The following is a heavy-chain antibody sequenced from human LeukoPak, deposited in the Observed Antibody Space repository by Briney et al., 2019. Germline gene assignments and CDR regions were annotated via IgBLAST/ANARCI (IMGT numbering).Heavy chain of an antibody. CDR2: ISSYNGNT. Sequence: ASVKVSCKASGYTFTSYGISWVRQAPGQGLEWMGWISSYNGNTNYAQKLQGRVTMSTDTSTGTAYMELRSLRSEDTAVYYCARVDPTGTTDYWGQGTLVTVSS. J-gene: IGHJ4*02. CDR1: GYTFTSYG. D-gene: IGHD1-1*01. V-gene: IGHV1-18*01. CDR3: ARVDPTGTTDY.